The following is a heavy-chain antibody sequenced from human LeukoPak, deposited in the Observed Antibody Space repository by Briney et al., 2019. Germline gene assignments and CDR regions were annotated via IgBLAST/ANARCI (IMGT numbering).Heavy chain of an antibody. CDR2: IHHDGRI. V-gene: IGHV4/OR15-8*01. D-gene: IGHD3-16*02. Sequence: SETLSLTCDVSGGSLDSTNWWNWLRKPPGKGLEWIGEIHHDGRINYNPSLKSRVTLSVDKSKNQFSLRLNSVTAADTAMYYCARGTIVSYYFDYWGQGTLVTVSS. J-gene: IGHJ4*02. CDR1: GGSLDSTNW. CDR3: ARGTIVSYYFDY.